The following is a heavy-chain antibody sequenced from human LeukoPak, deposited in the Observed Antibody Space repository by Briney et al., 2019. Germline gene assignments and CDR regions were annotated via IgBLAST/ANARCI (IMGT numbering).Heavy chain of an antibody. D-gene: IGHD5-18*01. CDR2: IYHSGST. V-gene: IGHV4-38-2*02. CDR1: GYSISSGYY. J-gene: IGHJ2*01. CDR3: ARDRVVTDTAMVSVVGMHFDL. Sequence: PSETLSLTCTVSGYSISSGYYWGWIRQPPGKGLEWIGSIYHSGSTYYNPSLKSRVTISVDTSKNQFSLKLSSVTAADTAVYYCARDRVVTDTAMVSVVGMHFDLWGRGTLVTVSS.